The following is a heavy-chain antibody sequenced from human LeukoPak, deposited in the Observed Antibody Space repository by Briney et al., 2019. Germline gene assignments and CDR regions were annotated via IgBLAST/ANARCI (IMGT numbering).Heavy chain of an antibody. CDR1: GSTFGSYG. D-gene: IGHD5-12*01. J-gene: IGHJ4*02. CDR3: ARVATVGPGRYFDY. Sequence: HPGGSLRLSCVASGSTFGSYGMSWVRQAPGKGLEWVSVIIGSGGFTYYADSVKGRFSISRDSAKSTLYLEMNSLRAEDTALYYCARVATVGPGRYFDYWGQGILVTVSS. V-gene: IGHV3-23*01. CDR2: IIGSGGFT.